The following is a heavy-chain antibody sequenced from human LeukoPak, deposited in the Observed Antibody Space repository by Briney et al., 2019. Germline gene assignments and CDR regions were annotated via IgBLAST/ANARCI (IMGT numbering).Heavy chain of an antibody. J-gene: IGHJ4*02. Sequence: PGWSVRLSCAASGFTFSSYARHWVRQAPGKGLEWVAVISYDGSNKYYADSVKGRFTISRDNSKNTLYLQMNSLRAEDTAVYYCARDRVSGFLDYWGQGTLVTVSS. CDR3: ARDRVSGFLDY. V-gene: IGHV3-30-3*01. CDR2: ISYDGSNK. CDR1: GFTFSSYA. D-gene: IGHD5-12*01.